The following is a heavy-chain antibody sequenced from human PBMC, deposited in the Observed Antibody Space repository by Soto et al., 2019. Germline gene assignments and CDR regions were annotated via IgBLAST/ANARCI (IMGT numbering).Heavy chain of an antibody. D-gene: IGHD4-17*01. CDR2: IHYSGRT. CDR1: GGSISSGDYY. CDR3: ARAAVTHYSYYYYMDV. J-gene: IGHJ6*03. V-gene: IGHV4-31*03. Sequence: PSETMSLTCTVSGGSISSGDYYWSWIRQHPGKGLEWIGYIHYSGRTYYNPSLKSRVTISVDTSKNQFSLNLSSVTAADTAVFYCARAAVTHYSYYYYMDVWGKGTTVTVSS.